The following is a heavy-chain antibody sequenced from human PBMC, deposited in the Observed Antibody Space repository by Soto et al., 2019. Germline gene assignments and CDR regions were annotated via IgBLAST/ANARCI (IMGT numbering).Heavy chain of an antibody. Sequence: QVTLKESGPVLVKPTETLTLTCTVSGFSLSNARMGVSWIRQPPGKALEWLAHIFSNDEKSYSTSLKSRLTTSKDTSKSQVVLTMTNMDPVDTATYYCARMSTVTTPRVDPWGQGTLVTVSS. CDR3: ARMSTVTTPRVDP. D-gene: IGHD4-17*01. V-gene: IGHV2-26*01. CDR2: IFSNDEK. CDR1: GFSLSNARMG. J-gene: IGHJ5*02.